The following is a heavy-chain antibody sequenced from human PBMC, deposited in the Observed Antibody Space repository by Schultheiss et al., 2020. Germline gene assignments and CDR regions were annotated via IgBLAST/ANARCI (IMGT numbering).Heavy chain of an antibody. CDR3: ATELRFLDRDLEYLGH. J-gene: IGHJ4*02. V-gene: IGHV1-8*01. CDR2: MNPNSGNT. CDR1: GYTFTSYD. D-gene: IGHD3-3*01. Sequence: ASVKVSCKASGYTFTSYDINWVRQATGQGLEWMGWMNPNSGNTGYAQKFQGRVTMTEDTSADTAYMELSSLRSEDTAVYYCATELRFLDRDLEYLGHWGQGTLVTVSS.